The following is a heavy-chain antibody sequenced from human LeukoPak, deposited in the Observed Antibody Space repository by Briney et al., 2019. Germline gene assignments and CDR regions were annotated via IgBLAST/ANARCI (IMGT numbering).Heavy chain of an antibody. CDR1: GYTFTSCG. V-gene: IGHV1-18*01. CDR3: ARRGAYSSSWYLPKEYYYYYGMDV. CDR2: ISAYNGNT. D-gene: IGHD6-13*01. Sequence: ASVKVSCKASGYTFTSCGISWVRQAPGQGLEWMGWISAYNGNTNYAQKLQGRVTMTTDTSTSTAYMELRSLRSDDTAVYYCARRGAYSSSWYLPKEYYYYYGMDVWGQGTTVTVSS. J-gene: IGHJ6*02.